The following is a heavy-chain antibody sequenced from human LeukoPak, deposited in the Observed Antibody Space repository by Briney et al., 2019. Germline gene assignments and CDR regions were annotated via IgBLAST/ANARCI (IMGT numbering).Heavy chain of an antibody. D-gene: IGHD2-2*01. CDR2: ISAYNGNT. Sequence: ASVKVSCKASGYTFTSYGISWVRQAPGQGLEWMGWISAYNGNTNYAQKLQGRVTMTTDTSTSTAYMELRSLRSDDAAVHYCARHCSSTSCYLHDAFDIWGQGTMVTVSS. CDR1: GYTFTSYG. V-gene: IGHV1-18*01. J-gene: IGHJ3*02. CDR3: ARHCSSTSCYLHDAFDI.